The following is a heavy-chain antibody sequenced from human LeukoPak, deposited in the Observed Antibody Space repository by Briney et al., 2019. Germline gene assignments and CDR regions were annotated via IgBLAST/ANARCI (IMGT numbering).Heavy chain of an antibody. Sequence: SETLSLTCTVSGYSISIGYYWGWIRPPPGKGLGWIGYIYYSGSTNYNPSLKSRVTISVDTSKNQFSLKLSSVTAADTAVYYCAKGGTYGGGADYWGQGTLVTVSS. D-gene: IGHD1-26*01. CDR3: AKGGTYGGGADY. J-gene: IGHJ4*02. CDR1: GYSISIGYY. V-gene: IGHV4-38-2*02. CDR2: IYYSGST.